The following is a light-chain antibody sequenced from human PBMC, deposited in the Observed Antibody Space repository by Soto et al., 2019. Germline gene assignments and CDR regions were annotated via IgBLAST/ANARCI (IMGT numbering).Light chain of an antibody. J-gene: IGKJ5*01. V-gene: IGKV3-11*01. Sequence: EIVLTQSPATLSLSPGERATLSCRASQSVSSYLACYQQKPGQAPRLLIYDASNRATGIPARFSGSGSGTDFTLTISSLEPDDFAVYYCQQRSNWPITFGQGTRLEIK. CDR3: QQRSNWPIT. CDR2: DAS. CDR1: QSVSSY.